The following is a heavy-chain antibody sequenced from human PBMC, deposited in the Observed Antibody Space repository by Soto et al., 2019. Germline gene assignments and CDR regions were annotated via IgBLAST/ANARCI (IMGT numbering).Heavy chain of an antibody. CDR1: GFTFSSYA. CDR3: ATQVLLWFGELNYFDY. V-gene: IGHV3-23*01. D-gene: IGHD3-10*01. Sequence: VQLLESGGGLVQPGGSLRLSCAASGFTFSSYAMSWVRQAPGKGLEWVSAISGSGGSTYYADSVKGRFTISRDNSKNTLYLQMNSLRAEDTAVYYCATQVLLWFGELNYFDYWGQGTLVTVSS. CDR2: ISGSGGST. J-gene: IGHJ4*02.